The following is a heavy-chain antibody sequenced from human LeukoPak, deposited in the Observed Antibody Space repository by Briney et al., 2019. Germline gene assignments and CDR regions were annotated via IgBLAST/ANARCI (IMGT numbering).Heavy chain of an antibody. CDR2: TSHSDSP. V-gene: IGHV4-38-2*02. Sequence: SETLSLTCSVSGMPITRRHYWGWIRQPPGKGLEWIGSTSHSDSPYYNPSLESRVTISLDTSRNQFSLKLTSVTAADTAVYYCARDFGETSLPNWFDPWGQGTLVTVSS. CDR1: GMPITRRHY. CDR3: ARDFGETSLPNWFDP. J-gene: IGHJ5*02. D-gene: IGHD3-16*01.